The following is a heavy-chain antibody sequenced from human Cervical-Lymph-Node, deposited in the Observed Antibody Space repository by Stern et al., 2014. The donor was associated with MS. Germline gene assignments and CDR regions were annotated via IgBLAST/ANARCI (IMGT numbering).Heavy chain of an antibody. D-gene: IGHD5-18*01. Sequence: QLVLSGGGLVKPGGSLRLSCAASGFTFSNGWMTWVCQAPGKGLELCGCVKSETDGGTTDYAAPVKGRFTISRDDSKNTLYLQMNSLKTEDTAVYYCTTHKGYPDYWGQGTLVTVSS. V-gene: IGHV3-15*01. CDR1: GFTFSNGW. CDR3: TTHKGYPDY. CDR2: VKSETDGGTT. J-gene: IGHJ4*02.